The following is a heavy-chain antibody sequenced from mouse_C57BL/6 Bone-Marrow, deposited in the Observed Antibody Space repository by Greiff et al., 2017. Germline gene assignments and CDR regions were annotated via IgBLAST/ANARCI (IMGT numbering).Heavy chain of an antibody. CDR3: AINRGIITTVVAEYDFDY. J-gene: IGHJ2*01. CDR2: IWRGGST. CDR1: GFSLTSYG. V-gene: IGHV2-2*01. Sequence: QVQLQQSGPGLVQPSQSLSITCTVSGFSLTSYGVHWVRQSPGKGLEWLGVIWRGGSTDYNAAFISRLSISKDNSKSQVFFKMNSLQADDTAIYYCAINRGIITTVVAEYDFDYWGQGTTLTVSS. D-gene: IGHD1-1*01.